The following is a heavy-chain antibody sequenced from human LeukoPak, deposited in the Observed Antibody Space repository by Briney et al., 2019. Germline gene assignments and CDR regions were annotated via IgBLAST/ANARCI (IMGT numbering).Heavy chain of an antibody. CDR3: ARAPYYYDSSGLNRYYFDY. CDR1: GGTFSSCA. V-gene: IGHV1-69*05. Sequence: SVKVSCKASGGTFSSCAISWVRQAPGHGLEWMGGIIPIFGTANYAQKFQGRVTITTDESTSTAYMELSSLRSEDTAVYYCARAPYYYDSSGLNRYYFDYWGQGTLVTVSS. D-gene: IGHD3-22*01. J-gene: IGHJ4*02. CDR2: IIPIFGTA.